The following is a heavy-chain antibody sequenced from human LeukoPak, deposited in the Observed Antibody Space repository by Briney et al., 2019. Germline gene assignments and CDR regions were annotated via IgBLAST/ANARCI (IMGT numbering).Heavy chain of an antibody. V-gene: IGHV3-23*01. CDR3: AKDRRLVIEEPVDY. CDR2: ISGSGGST. J-gene: IGHJ4*02. CDR1: GFTFSSYA. D-gene: IGHD3-9*01. Sequence: GGSLRLFCAASGFTFSSYAMSWVRQAPGKGLEWVSAISGSGGSTYYADSVKGRFTISRDNSKNTLYLQMNNLRAEDTAVYYCAKDRRLVIEEPVDYWGQGTLVTVSS.